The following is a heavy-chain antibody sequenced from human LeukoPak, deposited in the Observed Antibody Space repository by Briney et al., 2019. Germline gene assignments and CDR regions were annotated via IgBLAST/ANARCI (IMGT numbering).Heavy chain of an antibody. CDR3: ARAPSDYADDGLAGSDSEYFPH. Sequence: ASVKVSCKASGGTFINYSISWVRRAPGQGLEWMGKIIPILGVENYAQKFQGRVTMTADKSTNTAYMELSSLTSDDTAVYYCARAPSDYADDGLAGSDSEYFPHWGQGTQVTVSS. J-gene: IGHJ1*01. D-gene: IGHD4-17*01. V-gene: IGHV1-69*04. CDR2: IIPILGVE. CDR1: GGTFINYS.